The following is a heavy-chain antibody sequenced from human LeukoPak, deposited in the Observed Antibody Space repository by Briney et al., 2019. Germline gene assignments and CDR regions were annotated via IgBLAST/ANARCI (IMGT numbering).Heavy chain of an antibody. J-gene: IGHJ4*02. CDR2: ISAYNGNT. V-gene: IGHV1-18*04. Sequence: ASVKVSCKASGYTFTGYYMHWVRQAPGQGLEWMGWISAYNGNTNYAQKLQGRVTMTTDTSTSTAYMELRSLRSDDTAVYYCAREVRYSGSYSYFDYWGQGTLVTVSS. D-gene: IGHD1-26*01. CDR1: GYTFTGYY. CDR3: AREVRYSGSYSYFDY.